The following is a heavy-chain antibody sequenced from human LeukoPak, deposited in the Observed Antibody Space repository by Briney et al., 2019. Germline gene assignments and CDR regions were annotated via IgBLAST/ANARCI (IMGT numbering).Heavy chain of an antibody. CDR3: AKGLGAQPSNIPMIVVVISAFDI. Sequence: PGGSLRLSCAASGFTFSSYAMSWVRQAPGKGLEWVSAISGSGGSTYYADSVKGRFTISRDNSKNTLYLQMNSLRAEDTAVYYCAKGLGAQPSNIPMIVVVISAFDIWGQGTMVTVSS. D-gene: IGHD3-22*01. J-gene: IGHJ3*02. V-gene: IGHV3-23*01. CDR1: GFTFSSYA. CDR2: ISGSGGST.